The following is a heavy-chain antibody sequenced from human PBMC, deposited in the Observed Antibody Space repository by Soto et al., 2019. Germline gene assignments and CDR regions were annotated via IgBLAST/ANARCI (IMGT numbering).Heavy chain of an antibody. CDR2: ISAYNGNT. Sequence: GLEWMGWISAYNGNTNYAQKLQGRVTMTTDTSTSTAYMELRSLRSDDTAVYYCARGYDFRSGYHNFDYWGQGTLVTVSS. D-gene: IGHD3-3*01. J-gene: IGHJ4*02. V-gene: IGHV1-18*01. CDR3: ARGYDFRSGYHNFDY.